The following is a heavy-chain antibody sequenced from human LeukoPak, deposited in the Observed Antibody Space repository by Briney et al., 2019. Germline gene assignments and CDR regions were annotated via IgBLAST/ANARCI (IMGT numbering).Heavy chain of an antibody. D-gene: IGHD3-22*01. J-gene: IGHJ4*02. CDR2: INAGNGNT. V-gene: IGHV1-3*01. Sequence: ASVKVSCKASGYTFTTYAMHWVRQAPGQRLEWMGWINAGNGNTKYSQKFQGRVTITRDTSASTAYMELSSLRSEDTAVYYCARGRPPYSYDSGVYYANDYGGKETLVPAPS. CDR1: GYTFTTYA. CDR3: ARGRPPYSYDSGVYYANDY.